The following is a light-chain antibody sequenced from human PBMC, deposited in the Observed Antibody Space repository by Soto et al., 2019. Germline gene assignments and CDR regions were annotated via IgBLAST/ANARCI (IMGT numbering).Light chain of an antibody. CDR1: SSNIGANYD. J-gene: IGLJ1*01. CDR2: VNG. Sequence: QSVLTQPPSVSGAPGQRVTISCTGTSSNIGANYDVHWYRQLPGETPTLLVFVNGNRPSGVPDRFSGSKSATSASLAITGLQAEDEAHYYCQSYDSSLSGYVFGTGTKVTVL. V-gene: IGLV1-40*01. CDR3: QSYDSSLSGYV.